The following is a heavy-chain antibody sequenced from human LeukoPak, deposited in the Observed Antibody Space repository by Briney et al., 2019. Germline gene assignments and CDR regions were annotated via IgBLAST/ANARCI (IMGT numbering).Heavy chain of an antibody. CDR2: INPNSGGT. J-gene: IGHJ6*03. Sequence: ASVKVSCKASGYTFTGYYMHWVRQAPGQGLEWMGWINPNSGGTNYAQKFQGRVTMTRDTSISTAYMELSRLRSDDTAVYYCARDQKYYDFWSGYYNPGGYYYYMDVWGKGTTVTVSS. D-gene: IGHD3-3*01. V-gene: IGHV1-2*02. CDR3: ARDQKYYDFWSGYYNPGGYYYYMDV. CDR1: GYTFTGYY.